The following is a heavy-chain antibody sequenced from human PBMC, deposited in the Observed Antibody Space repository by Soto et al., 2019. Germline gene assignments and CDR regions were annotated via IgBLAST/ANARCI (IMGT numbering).Heavy chain of an antibody. V-gene: IGHV4-59*01. J-gene: IGHJ6*02. CDR1: DASISSYY. CDR3: VRDKCGSGYYNYYGMDV. CDR2: IYYSGST. Sequence: SETLSLTCTVPDASISSYYSSWIRQPPGKGLEWIGYIYYSGSTNYNPSLTSPATISLDTSKNQFSLKLSSATAADTPVYYSVRDKCGSGYYNYYGMDVWGQGTTVTVSS. D-gene: IGHD2-21*01.